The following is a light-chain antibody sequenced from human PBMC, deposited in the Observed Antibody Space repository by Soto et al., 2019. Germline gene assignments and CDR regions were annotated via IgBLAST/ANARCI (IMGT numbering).Light chain of an antibody. CDR2: FGS. Sequence: IVMTQSPLSQRVTPGEPASMSLRSSESPLHTNGKTYLDWYLQKPWQSPRLRIYFGSTRASTVPDRFSGSGLDRDFTLRISRVEAEDDGVYYCMQALQTLWTFGQGTK. V-gene: IGKV2-28*01. CDR1: ESPLHTNGKTY. J-gene: IGKJ1*01. CDR3: MQALQTLWT.